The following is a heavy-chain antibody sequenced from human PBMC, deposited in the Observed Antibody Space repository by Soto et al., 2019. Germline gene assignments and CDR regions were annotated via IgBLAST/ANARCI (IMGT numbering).Heavy chain of an antibody. J-gene: IGHJ6*03. D-gene: IGHD2-15*01. V-gene: IGHV4-59*01. CDR1: GGSISSYY. CDR3: ARGYRYCSGGSRYSGYYYYYMDV. CDR2: IYYSGST. Sequence: PSETLSLTCTVSGGSISSYYWSWIRQPPGKGLEWIGYIYYSGSTNYNPSLKSRVTISVDTSKNQFSLKLSSVTAADTAVYYCARGYRYCSGGSRYSGYYYYYMDVWGKGTTVTVSS.